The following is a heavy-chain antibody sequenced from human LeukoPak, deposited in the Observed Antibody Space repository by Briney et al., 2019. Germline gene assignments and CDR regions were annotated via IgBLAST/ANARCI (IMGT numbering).Heavy chain of an antibody. CDR1: GYTFTGYY. CDR3: ARDGGGYNGFDY. V-gene: IGHV1-2*02. Sequence: ASVKVSCKASGYTFTGYYMHWVRQAPGHGLEWMGWINPNSGGTNYAQKFQGRVTMTRDTSISTAYMELSRLRSDDTAVYYCARDGGGYNGFDYWGQGTLVTVSS. J-gene: IGHJ4*02. D-gene: IGHD5-24*01. CDR2: INPNSGGT.